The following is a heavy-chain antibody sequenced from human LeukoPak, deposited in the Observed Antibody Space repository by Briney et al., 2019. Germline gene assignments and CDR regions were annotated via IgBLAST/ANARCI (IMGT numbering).Heavy chain of an antibody. CDR3: ARALEGWYFDP. Sequence: GGSLRLSCAASGFTFSSYNMNWVRQAPGKGLECVSSISSSSSYIYYADSVKGRFTISRNNAKNSLYLQMNSLRAEDTAVYYCARALEGWYFDPWGRGTLVTVSS. D-gene: IGHD6-6*01. CDR1: GFTFSSYN. V-gene: IGHV3-21*01. J-gene: IGHJ2*01. CDR2: ISSSSSYI.